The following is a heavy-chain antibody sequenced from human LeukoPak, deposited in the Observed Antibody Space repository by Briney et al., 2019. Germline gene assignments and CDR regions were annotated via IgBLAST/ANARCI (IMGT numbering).Heavy chain of an antibody. Sequence: GGSLRLSCAASGFTFRSYWMSWVRQASGKGLEWVANIKQDGSEKYYVDSVKGRFTISRDNAKNSMYMQMNSLRAEDTAVYYCASWGGYGSGSDYYYYGLDVWGQGTTVTVSS. CDR3: ASWGGYGSGSDYYYYGLDV. D-gene: IGHD3-10*01. J-gene: IGHJ6*02. V-gene: IGHV3-7*01. CDR2: IKQDGSEK. CDR1: GFTFRSYW.